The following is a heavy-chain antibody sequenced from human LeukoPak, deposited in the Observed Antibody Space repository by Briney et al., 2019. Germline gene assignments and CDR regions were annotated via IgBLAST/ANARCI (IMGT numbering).Heavy chain of an antibody. J-gene: IGHJ4*02. CDR3: ANVRATYLDY. V-gene: IGHV3-23*01. Sequence: GRSLRLSCAVSGLTFSSYAMRWVSQAQGKGREWVAAISGGGGNTFYTDSVEGRFPLSRHNSKNTLYLQMNSLRAEATAVYFCANVRATYLDYWGEGALVTVSS. CDR2: ISGGGGNT. CDR1: GLTFSSYA. D-gene: IGHD1-26*01.